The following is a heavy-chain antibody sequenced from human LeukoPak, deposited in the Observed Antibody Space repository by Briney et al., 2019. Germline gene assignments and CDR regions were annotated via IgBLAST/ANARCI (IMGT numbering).Heavy chain of an antibody. CDR1: DFSISSGFY. J-gene: IGHJ4*02. CDR3: ARGSQSFYYASSGYPFDF. D-gene: IGHD3-22*01. Sequence: SETLSLTCGVSDFSISSGFYRGWIRQPPGKGLEWIGSVYHSVNAYYNPSLRSRVTISVDTSKNQFSLTLTSVTAADTAVYYCARGSQSFYYASSGYPFDFWGQGTLVAVSS. V-gene: IGHV4-38-2*01. CDR2: VYHSVNA.